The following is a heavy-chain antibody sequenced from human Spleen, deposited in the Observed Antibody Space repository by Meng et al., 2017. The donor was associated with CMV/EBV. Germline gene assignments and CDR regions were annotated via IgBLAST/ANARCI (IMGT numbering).Heavy chain of an antibody. Sequence: GVLKISCAGAGFTFSSYSMNRVRQAPGKGLEWVSSISSSSSYIYYADSVKGRFTISRDNANDTVYLQMNSLTAGDTAVYYCARGAKYDFWSGYFGDYWGQGSLVTVSS. V-gene: IGHV3-21*01. CDR3: ARGAKYDFWSGYFGDY. D-gene: IGHD3-3*01. CDR2: ISSSSSYI. CDR1: GFTFSSYS. J-gene: IGHJ4*02.